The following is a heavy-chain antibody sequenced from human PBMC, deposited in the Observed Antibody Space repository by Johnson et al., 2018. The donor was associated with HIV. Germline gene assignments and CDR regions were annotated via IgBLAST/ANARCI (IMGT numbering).Heavy chain of an antibody. J-gene: IGHJ3*01. D-gene: IGHD2-21*01. CDR3: ARGGHCGGDCAGAKQAFDY. Sequence: VQLVESGGGVVQPGRSLRLSCAASGFTFSSYAMHWVRQAPGKGLEWVSVIHSGGSTYYEDSVEGRFTISRDNSKNTVLLQMTSLRVEDTAVYYCARGGHCGGDCAGAKQAFDYWGQGTMVTVSS. CDR2: IHSGGST. CDR1: GFTFSSYA. V-gene: IGHV3-66*01.